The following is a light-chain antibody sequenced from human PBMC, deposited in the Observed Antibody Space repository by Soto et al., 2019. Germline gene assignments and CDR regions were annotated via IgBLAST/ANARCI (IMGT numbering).Light chain of an antibody. CDR2: WAS. CDR3: QQYYNTPYT. V-gene: IGKV4-1*01. Sequence: DFVMSQSPDSLAVSLGERATINCKSSQSVLYSSNNKNYLAWYQQKPGQPPKLLIYWASTRESGVPDRFSGGGSGTDFTLTISSLQAEDVAVYYCQQYYNTPYTFGQGTQLEIK. CDR1: QSVLYSSNNKNY. J-gene: IGKJ2*01.